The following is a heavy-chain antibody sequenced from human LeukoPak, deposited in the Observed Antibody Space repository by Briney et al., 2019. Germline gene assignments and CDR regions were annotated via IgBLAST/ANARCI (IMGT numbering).Heavy chain of an antibody. V-gene: IGHV4-4*09. J-gene: IGHJ4*02. CDR3: ARYICSSSCYFDY. D-gene: IGHD2-15*01. CDR1: GGSISSYY. CDR2: IYTSGST. Sequence: SETLSLTCTVSGGSISSYYWSWIRQPPGKGLEWIGYIYTSGSTNYTPSLKSRLTISADTSKNQFSLKLNSVTAADTAVYYCARYICSSSCYFDYWGQGALVTVSS.